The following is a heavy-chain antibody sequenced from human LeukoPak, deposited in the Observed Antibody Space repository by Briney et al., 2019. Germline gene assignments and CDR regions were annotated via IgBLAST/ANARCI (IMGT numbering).Heavy chain of an antibody. Sequence: SETLSLTCTVSGGSISSYYWSWIRQPPAKGLEWIGYIYYSGSTNYNPSLTSRVTISVDTSKHQFSLKLSSVTAADTAVYYCARLRRSYYYDSSGRYYFDYWGQGTLVTVSS. D-gene: IGHD3-22*01. CDR1: GGSISSYY. V-gene: IGHV4-59*08. CDR3: ARLRRSYYYDSSGRYYFDY. CDR2: IYYSGST. J-gene: IGHJ4*02.